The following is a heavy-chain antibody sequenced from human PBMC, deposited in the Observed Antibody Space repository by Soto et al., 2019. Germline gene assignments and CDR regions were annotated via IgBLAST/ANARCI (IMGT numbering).Heavy chain of an antibody. D-gene: IGHD2-2*01. CDR2: IVVGSGNT. J-gene: IGHJ6*02. Sequence: GASVKVSCKASGFTFTSSAVQWVRQARGQRLEWIGWIVVGSGNTNYAQKFQERVTITRDMSTSTAYMELSSLRSEDTAVYYCAASSSVGPVHYYYGMDVSGQGTTVTVS. CDR1: GFTFTSSA. CDR3: AASSSVGPVHYYYGMDV. V-gene: IGHV1-58*01.